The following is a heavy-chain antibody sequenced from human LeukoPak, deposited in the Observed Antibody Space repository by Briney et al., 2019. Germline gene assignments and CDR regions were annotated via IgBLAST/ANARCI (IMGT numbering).Heavy chain of an antibody. J-gene: IGHJ6*03. D-gene: IGHD6-13*01. CDR2: IYPGDSDT. CDR1: GYSFTSYW. CDR3: ARRAAARPGNYYYYMDV. Sequence: GESLKISCKGSGYSFTSYWIGWVRQMPGKGLEWMGIIYPGDSDTRYSPSFQGQVTISADKSISTAYLQWSSLKASVTAMYYCARRAAARPGNYYYYMDVWGKGTTVTVSS. V-gene: IGHV5-51*01.